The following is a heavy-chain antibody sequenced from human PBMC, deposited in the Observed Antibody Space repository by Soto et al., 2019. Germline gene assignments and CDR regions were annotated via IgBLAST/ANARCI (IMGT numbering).Heavy chain of an antibody. D-gene: IGHD2-2*01. CDR3: AKVRSVMSAPYQEYFQR. CDR1: GFTFSLYA. CDR2: ISYDGNDK. Sequence: QVQLVESGGGVVQPGRSLRLSCAASGFTFSLYAMHWVRQAPGEGLEWVTAISYDGNDKYYTDSVKGRFIISRDNSKNTLYLQMNSLTIEDTAVYYCAKVRSVMSAPYQEYFQRWGQGTLVTVSS. J-gene: IGHJ1*01. V-gene: IGHV3-30-3*01.